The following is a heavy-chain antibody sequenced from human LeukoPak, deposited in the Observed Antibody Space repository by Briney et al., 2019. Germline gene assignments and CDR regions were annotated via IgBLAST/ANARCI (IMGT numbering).Heavy chain of an antibody. J-gene: IGHJ3*02. CDR2: ISSGGSTI. CDR3: ASRHCSSTSCYPQDAFDI. Sequence: GGSLRLSCAASGSTFSDYYMSWIRQAPRKGLECVSYISSGGSTIYYADSVKGRFTISRDNAKKSLYLQMNSLRAEDTAVYYCASRHCSSTSCYPQDAFDIWGQGTMVTVSS. CDR1: GSTFSDYY. V-gene: IGHV3-11*01. D-gene: IGHD2-2*01.